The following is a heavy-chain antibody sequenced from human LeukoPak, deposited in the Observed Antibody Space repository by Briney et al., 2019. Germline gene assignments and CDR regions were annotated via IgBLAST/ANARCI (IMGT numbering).Heavy chain of an antibody. J-gene: IGHJ5*02. V-gene: IGHV3-53*01. CDR1: GFTISSNY. D-gene: IGHD4-17*01. CDR2: IYSGGST. Sequence: GGSLRLSCAASGFTISSNYMSWVRQAPGKGLEWVSVIYSGGSTYYADSVKGRFTISRDNSKNTLYLQTNSLRAEDTAVYYCASASTGPPEGFDPWGQGTLVTVSS. CDR3: ASASTGPPEGFDP.